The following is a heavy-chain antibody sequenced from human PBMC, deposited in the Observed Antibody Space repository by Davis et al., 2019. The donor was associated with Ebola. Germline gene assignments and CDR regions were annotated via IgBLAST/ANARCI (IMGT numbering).Heavy chain of an antibody. J-gene: IGHJ5*02. V-gene: IGHV3-23*01. D-gene: IGHD2-2*01. CDR2: ISGSGGST. Sequence: GSLRLSCAASGFTFSSYAMSWVRQAPGKGLEWVSAISGSGGSTYYADSVKGRFTISRDNSKNTLYLQMNSLRAEDTAVYYCAKAPIVVVPAAQSAWFDPWGQGTLVTVSS. CDR1: GFTFSSYA. CDR3: AKAPIVVVPAAQSAWFDP.